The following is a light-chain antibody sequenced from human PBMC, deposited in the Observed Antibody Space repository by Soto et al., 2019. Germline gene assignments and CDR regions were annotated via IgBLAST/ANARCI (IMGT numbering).Light chain of an antibody. J-gene: IGLJ1*01. Sequence: QSALTQPASVSGSPGQSITISCTGTSSDVGGYNYVSWYQQHPGKAPKLMIYEVSNRPSGVSNRSSGSKSGNTASLTISGLQAEDEADYYCSSYTSSTFYVFGNGTKVTV. CDR1: SSDVGGYNY. CDR2: EVS. CDR3: SSYTSSTFYV. V-gene: IGLV2-14*01.